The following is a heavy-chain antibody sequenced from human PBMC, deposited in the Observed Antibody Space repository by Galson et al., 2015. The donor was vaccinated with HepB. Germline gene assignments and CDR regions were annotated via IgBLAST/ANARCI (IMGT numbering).Heavy chain of an antibody. D-gene: IGHD6-13*01. CDR3: AREDATITVAALED. V-gene: IGHV3-33*01. CDR1: GFAFGNYG. J-gene: IGHJ4*02. CDR2: IWKDGSNK. Sequence: SLRLSCAASGFAFGNYGMHWVRQAPGKGLEWMALIWKDGSNKQYADSLKGRFRISRDNAQNTLFLEADSLRAEATAVYYFAREDATITVAALEDWVQGVLVTVS.